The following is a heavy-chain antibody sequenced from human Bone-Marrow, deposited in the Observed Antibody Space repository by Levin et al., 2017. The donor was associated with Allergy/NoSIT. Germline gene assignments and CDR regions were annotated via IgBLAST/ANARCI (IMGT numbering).Heavy chain of an antibody. Sequence: GESLKISCAASGFTFSDYYMSWIRQAPGKGLEWVSYISSSGSTIYYADSVKGRFTISRDNAKNSLYLQMNSLRAEDTAVYYCARMSDSGVGDDYDYVWGSYRFDPWGQGTLVTVSS. CDR1: GFTFSDYY. CDR3: ARMSDSGVGDDYDYVWGSYRFDP. CDR2: ISSSGSTI. V-gene: IGHV3-11*01. D-gene: IGHD3-16*01. J-gene: IGHJ5*02.